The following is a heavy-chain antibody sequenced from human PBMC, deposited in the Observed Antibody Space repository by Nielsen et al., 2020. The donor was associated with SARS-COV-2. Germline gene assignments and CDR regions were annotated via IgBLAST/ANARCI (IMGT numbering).Heavy chain of an antibody. CDR3: ATSWYHYPTSGWTPHVVH. D-gene: IGHD3-10*01. J-gene: IGHJ4*02. Sequence: ASVKVSCKASGYTFNKDFVHWVRQAPGQGLEWTGRSNPSDGRTTSAEKFQGRVTMTRDTSSSTVYMELSSLRSDDTAVYYCATSWYHYPTSGWTPHVVHWGQGTLVTVSS. CDR2: SNPSDGRT. V-gene: IGHV1-46*02. CDR1: GYTFNKDF.